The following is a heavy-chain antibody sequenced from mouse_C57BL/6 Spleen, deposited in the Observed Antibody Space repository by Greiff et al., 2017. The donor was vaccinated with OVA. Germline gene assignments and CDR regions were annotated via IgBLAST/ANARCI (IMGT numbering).Heavy chain of an antibody. CDR1: GFNIKDDY. Sequence: EVKLVESGAELVRPGASVKLSCTASGFNIKDDYMHWVKQRPEQGLEWIGWIDPENGDTEYASKFQGKATITADTSSNTAYLQLSSLTSEDTAVYYCTLITTVVAPGFAYWGQGTLVTVSA. D-gene: IGHD1-1*01. J-gene: IGHJ3*01. CDR2: IDPENGDT. V-gene: IGHV14-4*01. CDR3: TLITTVVAPGFAY.